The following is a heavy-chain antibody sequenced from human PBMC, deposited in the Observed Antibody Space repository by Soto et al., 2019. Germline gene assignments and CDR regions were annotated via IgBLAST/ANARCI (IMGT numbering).Heavy chain of an antibody. CDR1: GYTFTSYG. J-gene: IGHJ4*02. D-gene: IGHD3-9*01. V-gene: IGHV1-18*01. Sequence: ASVKXSCKASGYTFTSYGISWVRQAPGQGLEWMGWISAYNGNTNYAQKLQGRVTMTTDTSTSTAYMELRSLRSDDTAVYYCARDVDDISTGRDDDYWGQGTLVTVSS. CDR3: ARDVDDISTGRDDDY. CDR2: ISAYNGNT.